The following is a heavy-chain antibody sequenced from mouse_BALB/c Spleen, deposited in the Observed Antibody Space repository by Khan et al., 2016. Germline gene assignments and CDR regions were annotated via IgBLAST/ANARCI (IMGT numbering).Heavy chain of an antibody. J-gene: IGHJ4*01. CDR1: GYTFTDYN. CDR2: IYPYNGDS. CDR3: ARLRPYYYAMDY. D-gene: IGHD1-2*01. Sequence: VQLQQSGPELVKPGASVKISCKASGYTFTDYNMHWVKQSHGKSLEWIGYIYPYNGDSGCNQKFKSKATLTVDKSSSTAYMELARLTSEDSAIYYCARLRPYYYAMDYWGQGTSVTVSS. V-gene: IGHV1S29*02.